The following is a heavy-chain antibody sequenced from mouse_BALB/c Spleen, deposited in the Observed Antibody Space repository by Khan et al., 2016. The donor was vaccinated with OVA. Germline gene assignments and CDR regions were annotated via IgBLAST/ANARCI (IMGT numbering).Heavy chain of an antibody. CDR3: ARQPYDHDKSMDY. V-gene: IGHV2-6-1*01. J-gene: IGHJ4*01. Sequence: QVQLKESGPGLVAPSQSLSITCTISGFSLTNYGVHWVRQPPGKGLEWLVVIWSDGSTTYNSALKSRLTISKDNSKSQVFLKMNSLQTDDTAVYFWARQPYDHDKSMDYWGQGTSVTVSS. D-gene: IGHD1-1*01. CDR2: IWSDGST. CDR1: GFSLTNYG.